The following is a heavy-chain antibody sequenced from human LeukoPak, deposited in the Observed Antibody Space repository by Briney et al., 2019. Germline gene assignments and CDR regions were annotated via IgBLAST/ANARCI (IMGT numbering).Heavy chain of an antibody. CDR1: GFTFNSFT. V-gene: IGHV3-21*01. CDR3: ARGGYDSAFLDS. J-gene: IGHJ4*02. D-gene: IGHD2-15*01. Sequence: PGGSLRLSCAASGFTFNSFTMNWVRQAPGKGLEWLSSISGSGQYIYYADSLKGRLTISRDNAKDSLYLQLNSLRAEDTSVYYFARGGYDSAFLDSWGQGTLVSVS. CDR2: ISGSGQYI.